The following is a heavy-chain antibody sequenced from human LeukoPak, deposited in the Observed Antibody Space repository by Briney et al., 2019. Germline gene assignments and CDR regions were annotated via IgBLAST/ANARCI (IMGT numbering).Heavy chain of an antibody. CDR3: AREKDGYNYFGY. D-gene: IGHD5-24*01. Sequence: GGSLRLSCAASGFTFSSYAMHWVRQAPGKGLEWVAVISYDGSNKYYADSVKGRFTISRDNSKNTLYLQMNSLRAEDTAVYYCAREKDGYNYFGYWGQGTLVTVSS. V-gene: IGHV3-30-3*01. CDR2: ISYDGSNK. J-gene: IGHJ4*02. CDR1: GFTFSSYA.